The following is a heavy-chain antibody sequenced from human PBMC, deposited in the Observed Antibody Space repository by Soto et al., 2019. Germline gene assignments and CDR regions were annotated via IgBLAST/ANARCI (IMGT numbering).Heavy chain of an antibody. CDR2: IAYDGNNK. Sequence: QVQLVESGGGVVQPGRSLRLSCAASGFTFRSYGMHWVRQAPGKGLEWVAVIAYDGNNKYYADSVKGRFTISRDNSKNTLSLQMNSLRAEDTAVYYCTKERTRHFDYWSQGILVTVSS. CDR3: TKERTRHFDY. D-gene: IGHD1-1*01. V-gene: IGHV3-30*18. CDR1: GFTFRSYG. J-gene: IGHJ4*02.